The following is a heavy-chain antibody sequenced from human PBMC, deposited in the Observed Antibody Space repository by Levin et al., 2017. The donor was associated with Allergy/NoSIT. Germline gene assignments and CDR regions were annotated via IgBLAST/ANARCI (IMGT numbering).Heavy chain of an antibody. Sequence: ASVKVSCKASGYTFTSYGISWVRQAPGQGLEWMGWISAYNGNTNYAQKLQGRVTMTTDTSTSTAYMELKSLRSDDTAVYYCIRVEEIWFGELLSGFDYWGQGTLVTVSS. V-gene: IGHV1-18*01. J-gene: IGHJ4*02. CDR1: GYTFTSYG. D-gene: IGHD3-10*01. CDR3: IRVEEIWFGELLSGFDY. CDR2: ISAYNGNT.